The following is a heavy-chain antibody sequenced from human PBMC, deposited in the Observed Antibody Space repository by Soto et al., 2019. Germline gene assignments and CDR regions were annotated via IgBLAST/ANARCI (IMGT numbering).Heavy chain of an antibody. CDR1: GFTFENYA. V-gene: IGHV3-9*01. D-gene: IGHD3-3*01. CDR3: AKYGTIFGVVRQYYFDY. Sequence: LRLSCAASGFTFENYAMHWVRQVPGKGLEWVSGITWNSGNIAYADSVKGRFTISRDNAKNSLYLQMNSLRAEDTALYYCAKYGTIFGVVRQYYFDYWGQGTLVTVSS. CDR2: ITWNSGNI. J-gene: IGHJ4*02.